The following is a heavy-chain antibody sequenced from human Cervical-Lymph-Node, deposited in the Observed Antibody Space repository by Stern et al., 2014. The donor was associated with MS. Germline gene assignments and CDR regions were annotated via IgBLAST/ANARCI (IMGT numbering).Heavy chain of an antibody. D-gene: IGHD4-23*01. CDR1: GGSVSSGNYY. CDR2: IYYSGGT. CDR3: AREVRWSHVDY. V-gene: IGHV4-61*01. Sequence: VQLLESGPGLVKPSETLSLTCTVSGGSVSSGNYYWSWIRQPPGKGLEWIGYIYYSGGTNYNPSLESRVTISIDTSKNQFSLKLTSVTAADTAIYYCAREVRWSHVDYWGQGTLVTVSS. J-gene: IGHJ4*02.